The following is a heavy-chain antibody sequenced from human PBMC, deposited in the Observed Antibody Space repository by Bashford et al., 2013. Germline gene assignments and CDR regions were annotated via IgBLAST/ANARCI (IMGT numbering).Heavy chain of an antibody. CDR1: GGSISTVNYF. J-gene: IGHJ3*02. CDR3: ASLYYYDSSGPDAFDI. D-gene: IGHD3-22*01. V-gene: IGHV4-30-4*01. Sequence: SETLSLTCTVSGGSISTVNYFWGWIRQPPGKGLEWIGYIHYTGSVFYSPSLKSRVSISRDTSKNQFTLNLRSVTAADTAVYYCASLYYYDSSGPDAFDIWGQGTMVTVSS. CDR2: IHYTGSV.